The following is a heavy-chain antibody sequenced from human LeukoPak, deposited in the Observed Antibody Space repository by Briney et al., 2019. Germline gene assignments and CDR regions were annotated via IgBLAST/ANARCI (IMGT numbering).Heavy chain of an antibody. CDR2: MYNSGST. V-gene: IGHV4-59*01. D-gene: IGHD1-1*01. CDR3: ARSTTGRSQSPFDP. Sequence: SETLSLTCTVSGGSISGSYWSWIRQPPGKGLEWIAYMYNSGSTNYNPSLKSRVTISIDTSKNQFSLKLSSLTAADTAIYYCARSTTGRSQSPFDPWGQGTLVTVSS. J-gene: IGHJ5*02. CDR1: GGSISGSY.